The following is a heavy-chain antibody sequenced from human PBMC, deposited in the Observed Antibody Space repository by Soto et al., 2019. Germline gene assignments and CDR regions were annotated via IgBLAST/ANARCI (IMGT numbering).Heavy chain of an antibody. Sequence: GSLRLYCAASVFTISSHWMHWVRRAPGKGLVWVSRINSDGSSTNYADSVKGRFTISRDNAENTLYLQMNSLRAEDTAVYYCARELAPATTPPSSLMDVWGQGTTVTVSS. V-gene: IGHV3-74*01. CDR1: VFTISSHW. CDR2: INSDGSST. J-gene: IGHJ6*02. D-gene: IGHD2-2*01. CDR3: ARELAPATTPPSSLMDV.